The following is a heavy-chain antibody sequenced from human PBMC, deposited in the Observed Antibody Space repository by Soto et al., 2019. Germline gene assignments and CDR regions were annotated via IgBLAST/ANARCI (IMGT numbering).Heavy chain of an antibody. V-gene: IGHV3-33*01. Sequence: QVQLVESGGGVVQPGRSLRLSCAASGFTFSSYGMHWVRQAPGKGLEWVAVIWYDGSNKYYADSVKGRFTIYRDNSKNTLYVQMTSLRAEDTAVYYGARDFSIAVAGTGVGGYWCQRTLVTVSS. D-gene: IGHD6-19*01. CDR3: ARDFSIAVAGTGVGGY. CDR2: IWYDGSNK. J-gene: IGHJ4*02. CDR1: GFTFSSYG.